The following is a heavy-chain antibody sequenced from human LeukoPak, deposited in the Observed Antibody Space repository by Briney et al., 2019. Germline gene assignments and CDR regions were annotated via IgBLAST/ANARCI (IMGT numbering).Heavy chain of an antibody. D-gene: IGHD6-19*01. CDR3: AKDVAGSSGEEGDY. V-gene: IGHV3-23*01. CDR2: ISGSGGST. CDR1: GFTFSSYA. J-gene: IGHJ4*02. Sequence: PGGSLRLSCAASGFTFSSYAMSWVRQAPGKGLEWVSAISGSGGSTYYADSVKGRFTISRDNSKNTLYLQMNSLRAEDTAVYYCAKDVAGSSGEEGDYWGQGTLVTVSS.